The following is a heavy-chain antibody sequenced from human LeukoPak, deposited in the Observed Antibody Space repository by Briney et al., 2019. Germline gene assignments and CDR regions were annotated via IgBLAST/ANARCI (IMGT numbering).Heavy chain of an antibody. CDR2: ISAYNGNT. V-gene: IGHV1-18*04. J-gene: IGHJ4*02. CDR3: ARDRTGTGDY. Sequence: ASVKVSCKASGYTFTGYYMHWVRQAPGQGLEWMGWISAYNGNTNYAQKLQGRVTMTTDTSTSTAYMELRSLRSDDTAVYYCARDRTGTGDYWGQGTLVTVSS. D-gene: IGHD1-1*01. CDR1: GYTFTGYY.